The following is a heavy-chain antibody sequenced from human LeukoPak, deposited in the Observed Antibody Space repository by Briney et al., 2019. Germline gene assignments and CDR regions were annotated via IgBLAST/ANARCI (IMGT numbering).Heavy chain of an antibody. D-gene: IGHD3-16*01. J-gene: IGHJ4*02. Sequence: SETLSPTCAVYGGSFSGYYSSWIRQPPGKGLEWIGEINHSGSTNYNPSLKSRVTISVDTSKNQSSLKLSSVTAADTAVYYCARGQGAHDYWGQGTLVTVSS. CDR1: GGSFSGYY. CDR3: ARGQGAHDY. CDR2: INHSGST. V-gene: IGHV4-34*01.